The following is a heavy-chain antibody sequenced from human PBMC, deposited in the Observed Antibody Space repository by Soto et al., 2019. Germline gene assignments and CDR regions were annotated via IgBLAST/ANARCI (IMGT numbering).Heavy chain of an antibody. CDR2: ISTYTAKT. CDR1: GYIFVNYG. V-gene: IGHV1-18*01. D-gene: IGHD3-16*01. J-gene: IGHJ6*03. CDR3: GMMATYVTPTAQDV. Sequence: QVQLVQSGDEVKKPGASVKVSCKASGYIFVNYGIAWVRQAPGQGLEWMGWISTYTAKTHSSSKVQGRLTIPTDTSTTKANMDLGGLKSEDTAVNYGGMMATYVTPTAQDVWARGTTVTVS.